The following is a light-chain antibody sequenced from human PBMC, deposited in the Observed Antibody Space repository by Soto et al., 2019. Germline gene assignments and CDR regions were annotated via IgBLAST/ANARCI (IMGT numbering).Light chain of an antibody. CDR1: QSVSSSY. V-gene: IGKV3-20*01. CDR3: QQYGSSPYT. Sequence: VLTQSPAILSLSPGERATLSCRASQSVSSSYLAWHQQKPGQAPRLLIYDASSRATGIPDRFSGSGSGTDFTLTISRLEPEDFAVYYCQQYGSSPYTFGQGTKLEIK. CDR2: DAS. J-gene: IGKJ2*01.